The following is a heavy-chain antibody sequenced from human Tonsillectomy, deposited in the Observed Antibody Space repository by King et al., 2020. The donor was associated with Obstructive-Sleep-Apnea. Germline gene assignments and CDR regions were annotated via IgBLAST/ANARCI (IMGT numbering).Heavy chain of an antibody. V-gene: IGHV2-26*01. D-gene: IGHD3-16*01. CDR1: GFSLSNARMG. CDR2: IFSSDEK. J-gene: IGHJ4*02. Sequence: VTLKESGPVLVKPTETLTLTCTVSGFSLSNARMGVSWIRQPPGKALEWLAHIFSSDEKSYRTSLKSRLTISKDTSKSQVVLTMTDMDPVDTGTYYCAQIFMYGGVRYWGQGTLVTVSA. CDR3: AQIFMYGGVRY.